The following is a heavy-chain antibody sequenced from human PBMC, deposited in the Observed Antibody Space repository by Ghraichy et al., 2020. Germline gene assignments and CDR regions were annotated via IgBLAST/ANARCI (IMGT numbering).Heavy chain of an antibody. CDR1: GFTFSSYS. J-gene: IGHJ5*02. CDR2: ISSSSSYI. Sequence: GGSLRLSCAASGFTFSSYSMNWVRQAPGKGLEWVSSISSSSSYIYYADSVKGRFTISRDNAKNSLYLQMNSLRAEDTAVYYCAREGTLVEQLVRGWFDPWGQGTLVTVSS. V-gene: IGHV3-21*01. CDR3: AREGTLVEQLVRGWFDP. D-gene: IGHD6-6*01.